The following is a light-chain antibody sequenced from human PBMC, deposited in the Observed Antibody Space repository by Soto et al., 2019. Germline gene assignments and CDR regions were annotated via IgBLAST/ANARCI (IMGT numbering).Light chain of an antibody. CDR1: QGISNS. Sequence: DIQMTQSPSSLSASVGDRVTITCRASQGISNSLAWYQQKPGKVRILLIYGASTLQSGVPSRFSGSGSGTDFTLTISSLQPEDVATYYCQKYNSAPWTFGQGTKVDIK. CDR3: QKYNSAPWT. V-gene: IGKV1-27*01. CDR2: GAS. J-gene: IGKJ1*01.